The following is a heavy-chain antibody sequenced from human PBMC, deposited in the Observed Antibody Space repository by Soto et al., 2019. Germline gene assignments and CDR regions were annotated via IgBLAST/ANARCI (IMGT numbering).Heavy chain of an antibody. V-gene: IGHV1-69*13. D-gene: IGHD3-9*01. CDR3: ARDRMDYDILTGYYTNDAFDI. J-gene: IGHJ3*02. CDR1: GGTFSSYA. Sequence: SVKVSCKASGGTFSSYAISWVRQAPGQGLEWMGGIIPIFGTANYAQKFQGRVTITADESTSTAYMELSSLRSEDTAVYYCARDRMDYDILTGYYTNDAFDIWGQGTMVTV. CDR2: IIPIFGTA.